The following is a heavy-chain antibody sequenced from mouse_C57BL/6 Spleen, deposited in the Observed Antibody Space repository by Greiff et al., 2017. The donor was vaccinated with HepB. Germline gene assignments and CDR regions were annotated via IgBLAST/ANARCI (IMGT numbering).Heavy chain of an antibody. J-gene: IGHJ2*01. CDR3: TTSNYENFDY. D-gene: IGHD2-5*01. V-gene: IGHV14-4*01. CDR2: IDPENGDT. CDR1: GFNFKDDY. Sequence: VQLQQSGAELVRPGASVKLSCTASGFNFKDDYMHWVKQRPEQGLEWIGWIDPENGDTEYASKFQGKATITADTSSNTAYLQLSSLTSEDTAVYYCTTSNYENFDYWGQGTTLTVSS.